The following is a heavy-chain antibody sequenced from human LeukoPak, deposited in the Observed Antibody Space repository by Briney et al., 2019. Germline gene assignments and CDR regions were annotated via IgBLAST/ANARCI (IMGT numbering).Heavy chain of an antibody. J-gene: IGHJ4*02. D-gene: IGHD5-12*01. CDR3: AGGIVDIVATNPFDY. CDR1: GDTFSSYA. Sequence: SVKVSCKASGDTFSSYAISWVRQAPGQGLEWMGRIIPILGIANYAQKFQGRVTITADKSTSTAYMELSSLRSEDTAVYYCAGGIVDIVATNPFDYWGQGTLVTVSS. CDR2: IIPILGIA. V-gene: IGHV1-69*04.